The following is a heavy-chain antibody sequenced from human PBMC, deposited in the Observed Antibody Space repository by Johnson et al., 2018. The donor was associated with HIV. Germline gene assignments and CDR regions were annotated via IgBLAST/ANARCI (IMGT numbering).Heavy chain of an antibody. J-gene: IGHJ3*02. CDR3: AKPQWVSSGAFDI. CDR1: GFTFSNYA. CDR2: IKQDGSEK. Sequence: VQLVESGGGVVQPGRSLRLSCPASGFTFSNYAMHWVRQAPGKGLEWVANIKQDGSEKYYVDSVKGRFTISRDNAKNTLYLQMNSLTAEDTAVYYCAKPQWVSSGAFDIWGQGTMVTVSS. D-gene: IGHD3-3*01. V-gene: IGHV3-7*01.